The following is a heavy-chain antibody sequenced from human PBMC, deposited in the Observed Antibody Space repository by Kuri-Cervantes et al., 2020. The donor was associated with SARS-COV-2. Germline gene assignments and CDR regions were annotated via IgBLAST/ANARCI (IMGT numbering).Heavy chain of an antibody. CDR1: GYTFTTYF. Sequence: ASVKVSCKAFGYTFTTYFLYWVRQAPGQGPEWMGIINPSGGNTTYAQKFQGRVTMTRDTSTSTVYMELSSLGSEDTAVYYCARPVGASLRTDVWGQGTLVTVSS. D-gene: IGHD1-26*01. J-gene: IGHJ4*02. V-gene: IGHV1-46*01. CDR2: INPSGGNT. CDR3: ARPVGASLRTDV.